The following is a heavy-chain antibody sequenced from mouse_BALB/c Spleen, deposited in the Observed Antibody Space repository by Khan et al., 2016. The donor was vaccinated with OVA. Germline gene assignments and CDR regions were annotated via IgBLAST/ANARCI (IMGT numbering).Heavy chain of an antibody. CDR3: ARFEYYGNFYAMDY. J-gene: IGHJ4*01. CDR2: IWGDGST. D-gene: IGHD2-1*01. V-gene: IGHV2-3*01. CDR1: GFSLNSYG. Sequence: VQLKESGPGLVAPSQSLSITCTVSGFSLNSYGVNWVRQPPGKGLEWLGVIWGDGSTNYHSALKSRLNISKDNSKSQVFLKLISLQTDDTATYYCARFEYYGNFYAMDYWGQGTSVTVSS.